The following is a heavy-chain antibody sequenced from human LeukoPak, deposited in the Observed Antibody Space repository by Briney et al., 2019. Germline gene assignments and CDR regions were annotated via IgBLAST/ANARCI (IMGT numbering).Heavy chain of an antibody. Sequence: GGSLRLSCAASGFSFSSYAMSWVRQAPGKGLEWVSAISGSGGSTYYADSVKGRFTISRDNSRNTLYLQMNSLRAEDTAVYYCAKGGNRITMVVVVISLVDYWGQGTLVTVSS. J-gene: IGHJ4*02. CDR1: GFSFSSYA. V-gene: IGHV3-23*01. CDR2: ISGSGGST. D-gene: IGHD3-22*01. CDR3: AKGGNRITMVVVVISLVDY.